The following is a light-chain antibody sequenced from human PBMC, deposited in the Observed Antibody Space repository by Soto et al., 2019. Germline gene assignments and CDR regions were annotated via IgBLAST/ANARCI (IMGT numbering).Light chain of an antibody. J-gene: IGKJ1*01. CDR1: QTINNY. V-gene: IGKV1-5*01. Sequence: DIQMTQSPSSLSASVGDRVTITCRASQTINNYLNWFQQKPGRAPKLLIYLTSTLESGVPSRFSGSGSGTEFTLTISSLQPDDFATYYCQQYNSYPWTFGQGTKVEIK. CDR3: QQYNSYPWT. CDR2: LTS.